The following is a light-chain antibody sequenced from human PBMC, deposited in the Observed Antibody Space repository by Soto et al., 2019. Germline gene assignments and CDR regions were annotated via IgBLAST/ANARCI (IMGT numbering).Light chain of an antibody. V-gene: IGKV1-5*03. CDR2: KAS. CDR3: LQHHSFSWT. CDR1: QSISSW. J-gene: IGKJ1*01. Sequence: DIQMTQSPSTLSASVGDRVTITCRASQSISSWLAWYQQKPGKAPKLLIYKASNLESGVPSRFSGSGSGTEFTLTISSLQPEDFATYYCLQHHSFSWTFGQGTKVDIK.